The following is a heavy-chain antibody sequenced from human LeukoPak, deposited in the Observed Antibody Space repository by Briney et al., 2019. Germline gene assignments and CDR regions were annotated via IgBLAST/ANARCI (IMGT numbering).Heavy chain of an antibody. CDR2: ISYDGGNK. CDR3: ARDWAINYYYGMDV. D-gene: IGHD5-12*01. Sequence: QPGGSLRLSCAASGFTFSSYAMHWVRQAPGKGLEWVAVISYDGGNKYYADSVKGRFTISRDNSKNTLYLQMNSLRAEDTAVYYCARDWAINYYYGMDVWGQGTTVTVSS. CDR1: GFTFSSYA. V-gene: IGHV3-30*04. J-gene: IGHJ6*02.